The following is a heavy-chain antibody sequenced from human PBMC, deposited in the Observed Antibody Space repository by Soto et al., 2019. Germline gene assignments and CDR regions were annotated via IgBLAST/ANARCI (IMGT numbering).Heavy chain of an antibody. J-gene: IGHJ6*04. V-gene: IGHV3-23*01. CDR2: ISGSGGST. Sequence: GGSLRLSCAASGFTFSSYAMSWVRQAPGKGLEWVSAISGSGGSTYYADSVKGRFTISRDNSKNTLYLQMNSLRAEDTAVYYCARGLSPCRPRYCSSTGPEGVWGKGTTVTVSS. D-gene: IGHD2-2*01. CDR1: GFTFSSYA. CDR3: ARGLSPCRPRYCSSTGPEGV.